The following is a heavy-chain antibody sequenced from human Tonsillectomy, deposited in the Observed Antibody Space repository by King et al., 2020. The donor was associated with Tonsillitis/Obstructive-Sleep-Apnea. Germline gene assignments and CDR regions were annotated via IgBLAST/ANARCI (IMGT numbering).Heavy chain of an antibody. J-gene: IGHJ3*02. Sequence: VQLVESGGDLVKSGGSLRLSCAASGFTFSNAWMSWVRQAPGKGLEWVGRIKSKPDGVTTEYAAPVKGRFTISRDDSKNTLYLQMNSLKTEDTAVYYCTRVQTSEFKLASFDIWGQGTMVTVSS. CDR3: TRVQTSEFKLASFDI. CDR2: IKSKPDGVTT. V-gene: IGHV3-15*01. CDR1: GFTFSNAW. D-gene: IGHD1-1*01.